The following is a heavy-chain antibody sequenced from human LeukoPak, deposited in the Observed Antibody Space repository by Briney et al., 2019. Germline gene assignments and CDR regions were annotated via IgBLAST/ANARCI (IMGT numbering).Heavy chain of an antibody. Sequence: SETLSLTCAVYGGSFSGYYWSWIRQPPGKGLEWIGEINHSGSTNYNPSLKSRVTISVDTSKNQFSLKLSSVTAADTAVYYCAKSGGWYWGYFDYWGQGTLVTVSS. CDR3: AKSGGWYWGYFDY. CDR1: GGSFSGYY. CDR2: INHSGST. J-gene: IGHJ4*02. D-gene: IGHD6-19*01. V-gene: IGHV4-34*01.